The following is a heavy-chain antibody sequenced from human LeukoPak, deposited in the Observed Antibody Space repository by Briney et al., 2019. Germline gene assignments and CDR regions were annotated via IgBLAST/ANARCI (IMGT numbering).Heavy chain of an antibody. J-gene: IGHJ4*02. CDR2: IHNDGST. D-gene: IGHD3-3*02. Sequence: GGSLRLSCAASGFTFSDYYMTWVRQAPGKGLEWVSVIHNDGSTYYAESVKGRFTISRDNSKNTLYLQMNSLRVEDTAVYYCAALARDYWGQGILVTVSS. V-gene: IGHV3-53*01. CDR1: GFTFSDYY. CDR3: AALARDY.